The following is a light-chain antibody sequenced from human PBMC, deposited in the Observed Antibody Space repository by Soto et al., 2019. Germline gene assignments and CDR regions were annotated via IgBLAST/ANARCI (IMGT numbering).Light chain of an antibody. CDR3: CSYAGSRYV. J-gene: IGLJ1*01. CDR2: EGS. V-gene: IGLV2-23*01. CDR1: SSDVGSYNL. Sequence: SVLTQPASVSGSPGQSITISCTGTSSDVGSYNLVSWYQQHPGKAPKLMIYEGSKRPSGVSNRFSGSKSGNTASLTISGLQAEDEADYYCCSYAGSRYVFGTGTKVTDL.